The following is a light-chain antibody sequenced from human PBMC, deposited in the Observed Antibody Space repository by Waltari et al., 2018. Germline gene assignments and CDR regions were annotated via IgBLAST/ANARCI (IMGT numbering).Light chain of an antibody. CDR2: TAS. CDR1: QSMSNY. V-gene: IGKV1-39*01. J-gene: IGKJ5*01. CDR3: QQSYRYPIT. Sequence: DIQMTQSPSSLSASIGDRVTITCRASQSMSNYLNWYQQKPGKAPKLLLHTASSLQSGVPSRFSGSGSGTDFSRTISSLQSEDFATYYCQQSYRYPITFGQGTRLE.